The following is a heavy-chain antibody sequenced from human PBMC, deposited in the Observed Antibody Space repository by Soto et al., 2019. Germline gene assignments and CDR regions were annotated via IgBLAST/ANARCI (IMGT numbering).Heavy chain of an antibody. Sequence: PSETLSLTCTVSGGSISSGGYYWSWIRQHPGKGLEWIGYIYYSGSTYYNPSLKSRVTISVDTSKNQFSLKLSSVTAADTAVYYCARGTRSSYYYYGMDVWGQGTTVTRLL. CDR2: IYYSGST. D-gene: IGHD1-1*01. CDR1: GGSISSGGYY. J-gene: IGHJ6*02. CDR3: ARGTRSSYYYYGMDV. V-gene: IGHV4-31*03.